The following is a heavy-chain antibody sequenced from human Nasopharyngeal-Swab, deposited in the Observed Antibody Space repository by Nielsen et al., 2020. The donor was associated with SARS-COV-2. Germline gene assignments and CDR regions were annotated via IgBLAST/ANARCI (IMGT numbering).Heavy chain of an antibody. CDR2: INHSGST. CDR3: ARGYGDYDY. V-gene: IGHV4-34*01. Sequence: WIRQPPGKGLEWIGEINHSGSTNYNPSLKSRVTISVDTSKNQFSLKLSSVTAADTAVYYCARGYGDYDYWGQGTRVTVSS. D-gene: IGHD4-17*01. J-gene: IGHJ4*02.